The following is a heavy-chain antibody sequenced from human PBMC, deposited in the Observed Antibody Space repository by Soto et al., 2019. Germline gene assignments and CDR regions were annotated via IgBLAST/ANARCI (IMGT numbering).Heavy chain of an antibody. CDR2: INPYNGNT. J-gene: IGHJ3*01. CDR3: AIDIRPVSPPANDAFDG. V-gene: IGHV1-3*01. CDR1: GFSFSDYL. Sequence: QVQLVQSGAEVRKPGASVNISCRASGFSFSDYLINWVRQAPGQSLEWMGWINPYNGNTRYSQTFQGRVTISRHSSASIAYGEGSDMTSADTAVYYCAIDIRPVSPPANDAFDGWGPGTIVTASS. D-gene: IGHD4-17*01.